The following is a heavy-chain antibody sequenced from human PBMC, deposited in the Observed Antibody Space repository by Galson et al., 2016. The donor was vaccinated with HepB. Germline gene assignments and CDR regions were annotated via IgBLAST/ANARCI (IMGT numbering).Heavy chain of an antibody. CDR1: GYTFTSYA. J-gene: IGHJ4*02. D-gene: IGHD3-3*01. CDR2: IKPGNGDT. V-gene: IGHV1-3*01. Sequence: SVKVSCKASGYTFTSYAIHWMRQAPGQRLEWMGWIKPGNGDTKYSQKFQDRVTITRDTSATTAYLELSSLRSEDTAVFYCARGGFLYYDCWSGLDNWGQGTLVTVSS. CDR3: ARGGFLYYDCWSGLDN.